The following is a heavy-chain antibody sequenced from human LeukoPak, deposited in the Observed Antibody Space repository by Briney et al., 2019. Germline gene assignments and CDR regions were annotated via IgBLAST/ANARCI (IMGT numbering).Heavy chain of an antibody. CDR2: IYYSGST. V-gene: IGHV4-59*01. Sequence: SETLSLTCTVSGGSISSYYWSWIRQPPGKGLEWIGYIYYSGSTNYNPSLKSRVTISVDTSKNQFSLKLSSVTAADAAVYYCARIPYYYYGMDVWGQGTTVTVSS. CDR1: GGSISSYY. CDR3: ARIPYYYYGMDV. J-gene: IGHJ6*02.